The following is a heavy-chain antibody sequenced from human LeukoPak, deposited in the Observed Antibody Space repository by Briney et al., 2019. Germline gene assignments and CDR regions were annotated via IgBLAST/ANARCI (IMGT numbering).Heavy chain of an antibody. V-gene: IGHV3-30*18. CDR1: GFTFSSYG. D-gene: IGHD6-13*01. Sequence: GGSLRLSCAASGFTFSSYGMHWVRQAPGKGLEWVAVISYDGKYKYYADSVQGRFAISRDNSKNTMFLQMNSLRPEDTAVYYCAKARQPYSSSWYFDYWGQGTLVTVSP. CDR3: AKARQPYSSSWYFDY. CDR2: ISYDGKYK. J-gene: IGHJ4*02.